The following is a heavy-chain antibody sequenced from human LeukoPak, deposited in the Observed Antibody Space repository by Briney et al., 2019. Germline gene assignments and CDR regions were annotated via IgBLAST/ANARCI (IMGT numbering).Heavy chain of an antibody. J-gene: IGHJ4*02. V-gene: IGHV4-39*07. D-gene: IGHD2/OR15-2a*01. Sequence: SETLSLTCTVSGGSISSSSYYWGWIRQPPGKGLEWIGEINHSGSTNYNPSLKSRVTISVDTSKNQFSLKLSSVTAADTAVYYCARSLYGPYYWGQGTLVTVSS. CDR2: INHSGST. CDR3: ARSLYGPYY. CDR1: GGSISSSSYY.